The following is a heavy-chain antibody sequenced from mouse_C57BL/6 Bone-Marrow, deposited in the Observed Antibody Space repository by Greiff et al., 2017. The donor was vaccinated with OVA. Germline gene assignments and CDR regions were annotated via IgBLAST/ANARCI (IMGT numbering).Heavy chain of an antibody. CDR2: IDPSDSYT. V-gene: IGHV1-59*01. CDR1: GYTFTSYW. D-gene: IGHD1-1*01. Sequence: VQLQQPGAELVRPGTSVKLSCKASGYTFTSYWMHWVKQRPGQGLEWIGVIDPSDSYTNYNQKFKGKATLTVDTSSSTAYMQLSSLTSEDSAVYYCATLSGSSYYYAMDYWGQGTSVTVSS. J-gene: IGHJ4*01. CDR3: ATLSGSSYYYAMDY.